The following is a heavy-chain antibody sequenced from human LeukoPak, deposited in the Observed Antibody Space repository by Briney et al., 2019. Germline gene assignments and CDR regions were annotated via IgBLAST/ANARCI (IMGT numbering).Heavy chain of an antibody. Sequence: PGRSLRLSCTASGFTFGDYAMSWFRQAPGKGLEWVGFIRSKAYGGTTEYAASVKGRFTIPRDDSKSIAYLQMNSLKTEDTAVYYCTRGTGYGGNRIDYWGQGTLVTVSS. D-gene: IGHD4-23*01. J-gene: IGHJ4*02. V-gene: IGHV3-49*03. CDR1: GFTFGDYA. CDR3: TRGTGYGGNRIDY. CDR2: IRSKAYGGTT.